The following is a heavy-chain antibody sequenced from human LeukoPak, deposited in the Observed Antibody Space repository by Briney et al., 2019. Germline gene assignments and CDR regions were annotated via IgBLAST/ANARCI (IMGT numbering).Heavy chain of an antibody. V-gene: IGHV1-2*02. J-gene: IGHJ4*02. CDR2: INPNSGGT. CDR1: GYTXTGYY. D-gene: IGHD3-22*01. CDR3: ARAYYYDSSPEDY. Sequence: ASVKVSCKASGYTXTGYYMHGVRQAPGQGLEWMGWINPNSGGTNYAQKFQGRVTMTRDTSISTAYMELSRLRSDDTAVYYCARAYYYDSSPEDYWGQGTLVTVFS.